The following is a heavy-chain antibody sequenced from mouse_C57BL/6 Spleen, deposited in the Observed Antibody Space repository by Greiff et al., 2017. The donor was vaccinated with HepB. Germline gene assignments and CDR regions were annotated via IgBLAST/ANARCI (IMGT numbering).Heavy chain of an antibody. CDR2: INPNYGTT. J-gene: IGHJ2*01. Sequence: EVHLVESGPELVKPGASVKISCKASGYSFTDYNMNWVKQSNGKSLEWIGVINPNYGTTSYNQKFKGKATLTVDQSSSTAYMQLNSLTSEDSAVYYCAVYYDYGGYFDYWGQGTTLTVSS. V-gene: IGHV1-39*01. CDR1: GYSFTDYN. CDR3: AVYYDYGGYFDY. D-gene: IGHD2-4*01.